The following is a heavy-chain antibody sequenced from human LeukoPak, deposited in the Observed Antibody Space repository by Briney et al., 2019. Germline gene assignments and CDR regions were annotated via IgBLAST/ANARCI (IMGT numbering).Heavy chain of an antibody. CDR1: GYAFSSYG. Sequence: SVKVSCKASGYAFSSYGISWVRQAPGQGLDWMGWIIGYNGNTNYAQKLQGRVTMTTDTSTTTAYMELRSLRYDATAVYYCARDWHSVSSTREIYFDYWGRGTLVTVSS. J-gene: IGHJ4*02. V-gene: IGHV1-18*01. CDR2: IIGYNGNT. CDR3: ARDWHSVSSTREIYFDY. D-gene: IGHD5/OR15-5a*01.